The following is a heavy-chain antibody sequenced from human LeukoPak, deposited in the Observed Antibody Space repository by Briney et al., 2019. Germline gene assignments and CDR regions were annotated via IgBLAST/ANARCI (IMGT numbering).Heavy chain of an antibody. CDR2: FDPNTGDT. D-gene: IGHD3-10*01. V-gene: IGHV1-2*02. CDR1: GDTLTGYY. J-gene: IGHJ3*01. Sequence: ASVKVSCKASGDTLTGYYLHWLRQIPGQGLEWLGCFDPNTGDTYYGQKFQGRVTITRDTSVNTDYMDLSSLRSDDSALYYCAGYTVVRGVTLSAFDVWGQGTVVTVSS. CDR3: AGYTVVRGVTLSAFDV.